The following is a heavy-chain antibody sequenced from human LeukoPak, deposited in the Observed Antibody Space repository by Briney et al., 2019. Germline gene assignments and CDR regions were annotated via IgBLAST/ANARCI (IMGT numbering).Heavy chain of an antibody. CDR3: LTSTRSHRFDY. V-gene: IGHV3-7*01. D-gene: IGHD2-15*01. CDR1: GFTFSSYW. CDR2: IKQDGSDK. J-gene: IGHJ4*02. Sequence: GGSLRLPCAASGFTFSSYWMCWVRQAPGKGLERVAIIKQDGSDKYYVDSVEGRFIISRDNAKNSLYLQMNSLRAEDTAVYYCLTSTRSHRFDYWGQGTLVTVSS.